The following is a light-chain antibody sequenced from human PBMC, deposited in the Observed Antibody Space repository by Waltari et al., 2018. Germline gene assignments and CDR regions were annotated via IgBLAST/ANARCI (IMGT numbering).Light chain of an antibody. CDR3: QHYVRLPVS. CDR1: QSVGRS. J-gene: IGKJ1*01. Sequence: ELVLTQSPGTLSLSPGERATLPCRASQSVGRSLTWYQQKPGQAPRLLIYGASSRATGIPDRFSGSGSGTDFSLTISRLEPEDFALYYCQHYVRLPVSFGQGTKVDIK. V-gene: IGKV3-20*01. CDR2: GAS.